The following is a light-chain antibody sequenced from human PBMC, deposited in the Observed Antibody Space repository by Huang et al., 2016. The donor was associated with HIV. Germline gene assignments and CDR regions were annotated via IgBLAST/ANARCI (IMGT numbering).Light chain of an antibody. CDR2: AAS. CDR1: QTITTY. J-gene: IGKJ4*01. Sequence: DIQMTQSPFSLSASVGDRVIMTCRASQTITTYLNWYQQRPGKAPKLLIYAASSLQSGVPSRFSGSGSGTDFTLTISSLQPEDFATYYCQQSYSSLLSFGGGTKVAIK. V-gene: IGKV1-39*01. CDR3: QQSYSSLLS.